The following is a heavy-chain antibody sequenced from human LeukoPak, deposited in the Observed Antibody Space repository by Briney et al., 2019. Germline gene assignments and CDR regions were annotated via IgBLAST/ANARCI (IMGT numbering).Heavy chain of an antibody. V-gene: IGHV4-59*08. D-gene: IGHD3-22*01. CDR3: ARQSYYDSSGYYYTSPDY. CDR2: IYYSGST. J-gene: IGHJ4*02. Sequence: SETLSLTCTVSGGSISSYYWSWIRQPPGKGVEWIGYIYYSGSTNYNPSLKSRVTISVDTSKNQFSLKLSSVTAADTAVYYCARQSYYDSSGYYYTSPDYWGQGTLVTVSS. CDR1: GGSISSYY.